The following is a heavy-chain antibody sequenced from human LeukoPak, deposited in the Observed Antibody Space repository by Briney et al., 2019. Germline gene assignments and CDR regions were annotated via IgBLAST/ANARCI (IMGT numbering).Heavy chain of an antibody. V-gene: IGHV1-2*02. Sequence: ASVKVSCKASGYTFTGYYIHWVRQAPGQGLEWMGWINPNSGGTNYAQKFQGRVTMTRDTSISTAYMELSRLRSDDTAVYYCARDLAKPLQYYTPWFDPWGQGTLVTVSS. CDR3: ARDLAKPLQYYTPWFDP. CDR1: GYTFTGYY. D-gene: IGHD2-2*02. J-gene: IGHJ5*02. CDR2: INPNSGGT.